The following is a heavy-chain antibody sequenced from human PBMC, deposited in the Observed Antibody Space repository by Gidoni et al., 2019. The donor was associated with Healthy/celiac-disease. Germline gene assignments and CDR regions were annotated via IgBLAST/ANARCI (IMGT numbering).Heavy chain of an antibody. CDR2: ISSSSSYI. CDR3: ARADDSSGYYSGYFDY. CDR1: GFTFSSYS. D-gene: IGHD3-22*01. J-gene: IGHJ4*02. Sequence: EVQLVESGGGLVKPGGSLRLSCAASGFTFSSYSMNWVRQAPGKGLEWVSSISSSSSYIYYADSVKGRFTISRDNAKNSLYLQMNSLRAEDTAVYYCARADDSSGYYSGYFDYWGQGTLVTVSS. V-gene: IGHV3-21*01.